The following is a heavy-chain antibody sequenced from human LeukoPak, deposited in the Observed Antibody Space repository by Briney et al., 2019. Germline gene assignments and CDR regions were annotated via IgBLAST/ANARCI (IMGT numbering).Heavy chain of an antibody. CDR1: GFTFSTHW. V-gene: IGHV3-74*01. CDR3: ARDYGGSSPFDY. CDR2: MNGDGSST. Sequence: GGSLRLSCAASGFTFSTHWMHWVRQAPGKGLVWVSRMNGDGSSTKYADSVKGRFTISRDNAKNSLYLHMNSLRAEDTAVYYCARDYGGSSPFDYWGQGTLVTVSS. J-gene: IGHJ4*02. D-gene: IGHD4-23*01.